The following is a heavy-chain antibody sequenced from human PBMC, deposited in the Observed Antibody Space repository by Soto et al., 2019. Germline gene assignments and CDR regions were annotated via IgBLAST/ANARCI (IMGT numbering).Heavy chain of an antibody. D-gene: IGHD3-10*01. V-gene: IGHV4-34*01. CDR1: GGVFSGYY. Sequence: LSLSGASCGGVFSGYYWSCIRQPPGKGLEWIGEINHSGSTNYNPSLKSRVTISVDTSKNQFSLKLSSVTAADTAVYYCARGFRFGGKYGSGNYPTGSAPWVQGTLVTGS. J-gene: IGHJ5*02. CDR2: INHSGST. CDR3: ARGFRFGGKYGSGNYPTGSAP.